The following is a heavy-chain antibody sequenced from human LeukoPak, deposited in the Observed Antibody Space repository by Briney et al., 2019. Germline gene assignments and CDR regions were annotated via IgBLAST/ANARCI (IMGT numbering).Heavy chain of an antibody. CDR2: IYYSGST. D-gene: IGHD4-23*01. CDR3: ARSSLPYGGNDY. V-gene: IGHV4-59*01. CDR1: GGSISSYY. Sequence: SETLSLTCTVSGGSISSYYWSRIRQPPGKGLEWIGYIYYSGSTNYNPSLKSRVTISVDTSKNQFSLKLSSVTAADTAVYYCARSSLPYGGNDYWGQGTLVTVSS. J-gene: IGHJ4*02.